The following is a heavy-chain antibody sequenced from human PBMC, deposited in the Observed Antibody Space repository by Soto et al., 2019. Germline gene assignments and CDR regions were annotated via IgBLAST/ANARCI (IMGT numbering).Heavy chain of an antibody. J-gene: IGHJ3*02. CDR3: AHIMITYGGVIGLDAFDN. V-gene: IGHV2-5*02. Sequence: SGPTLVNPTQTLTLTCTFSGFSLDTRGVGVGWIRQPPGKALEWLAVIYWDDDRRYSPSLNSRLTITKDTSRNQVVLTMTNMDPVDTATYYCAHIMITYGGVIGLDAFDNWGQGTMVTVSS. CDR1: GFSLDTRGVG. CDR2: IYWDDDR. D-gene: IGHD3-16*02.